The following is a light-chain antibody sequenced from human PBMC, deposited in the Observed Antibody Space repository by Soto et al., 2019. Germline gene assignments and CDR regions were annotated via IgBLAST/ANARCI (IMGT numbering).Light chain of an antibody. CDR1: SSDIGSYDL. V-gene: IGLV2-23*01. CDR2: EAI. CDR3: CSYAGSGTWV. J-gene: IGLJ3*02. Sequence: QSVLTQPASVSGSPGQSITISCTGTSSDIGSYDLVSWYQQHPPKAPKVIVYEAIKRPSGVSNRFSGSRSGSTASLTISGLQAEDEADYYCCSYAGSGTWVFGGGTKVTVL.